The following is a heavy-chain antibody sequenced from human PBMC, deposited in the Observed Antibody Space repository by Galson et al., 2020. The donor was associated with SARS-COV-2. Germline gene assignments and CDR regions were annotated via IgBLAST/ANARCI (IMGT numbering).Heavy chain of an antibody. CDR1: AGSISSGGYY. J-gene: IGHJ5*02. D-gene: IGHD3-3*01. V-gene: IGHV4-31*03. CDR2: IYYSGST. Sequence: SETLSLTCTVSAGSISSGGYYWSWIRQHPGKGLEWIGYIYYSGSTYSNPSLKSRVTISVDTSKNQFSLKLSSVTAADTAVYYCARTIRITIFGVVGPFDPWGQGTLVTVSS. CDR3: ARTIRITIFGVVGPFDP.